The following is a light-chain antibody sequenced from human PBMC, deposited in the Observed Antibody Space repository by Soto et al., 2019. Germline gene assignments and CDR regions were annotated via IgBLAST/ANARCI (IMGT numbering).Light chain of an antibody. CDR2: GAS. Sequence: EIVLKQSPGTLSLSPGDRATLSCRASQSVSSSYLAWYQQKPGQAPRLLTYGASSRATGIPARFSGSGSGTDFTLTISSLEPEDFAVYYCQQRSDWPITFGQGTRLETK. J-gene: IGKJ5*01. CDR3: QQRSDWPIT. V-gene: IGKV3D-20*02. CDR1: QSVSSSY.